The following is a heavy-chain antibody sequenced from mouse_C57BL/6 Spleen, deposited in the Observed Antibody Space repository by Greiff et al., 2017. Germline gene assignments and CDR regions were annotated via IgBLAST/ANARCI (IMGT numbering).Heavy chain of an antibody. CDR3: TRGRDYDPFAY. CDR1: GFTFSSYA. CDR2: ISSGGDYI. V-gene: IGHV5-9-1*02. D-gene: IGHD2-4*01. Sequence: EVMLVESGEGLVKPGGSLKLSCAASGFTFSSYAMSWVRQTPEKRLEWVAYISSGGDYIYYADTVKGRFTISRDNARNTLYLQMSSLKSEDTAMYYCTRGRDYDPFAYWGQGTLVTVSA. J-gene: IGHJ3*01.